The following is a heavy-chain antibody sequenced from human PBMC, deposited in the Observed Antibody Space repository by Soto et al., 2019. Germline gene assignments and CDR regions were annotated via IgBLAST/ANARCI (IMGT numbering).Heavy chain of an antibody. Sequence: EVQLLESGGGLVHPGGSLSLSCAASGFTFTSYAMNWVRRVPGKGLGRVSGITSTGGTKFYEDSVKGRFTISRDSSKSTVILQRNRLRVVDTGVYSWAKLKGFLMGLLPTLYLDDWGQGTLVTVSA. V-gene: IGHV3-23*01. CDR3: AKLKGFLMGLLPTLYLDD. CDR1: GFTFTSYA. J-gene: IGHJ4*02. D-gene: IGHD2-21*01. CDR2: ITSTGGTK.